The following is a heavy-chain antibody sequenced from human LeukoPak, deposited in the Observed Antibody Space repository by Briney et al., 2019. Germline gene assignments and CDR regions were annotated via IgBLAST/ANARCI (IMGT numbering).Heavy chain of an antibody. J-gene: IGHJ6*02. CDR3: AKAVWFGEFDYYFFGLDV. V-gene: IGHV3-23*01. CDR2: ISGSGGDT. CDR1: VFTFSSYA. D-gene: IGHD3-10*01. Sequence: PGGSLRLSCAAFVFTFSSYAMGCVRQAPGKGLEWVSAISGSGGDTYYADSVKGRFTFSRDNSKNTLYLQMHSLRPEDTPLFYCAKAVWFGEFDYYFFGLDVWGQGTTVTVSS.